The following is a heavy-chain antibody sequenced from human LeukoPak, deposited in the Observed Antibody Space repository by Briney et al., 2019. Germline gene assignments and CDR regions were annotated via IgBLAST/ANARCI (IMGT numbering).Heavy chain of an antibody. CDR1: GYTFTGYY. CDR2: INPNSGGT. J-gene: IGHJ6*02. CDR3: ARDSSADSYYYYGMDV. V-gene: IGHV1-2*02. Sequence: GASVKVSCKASGYTFTGYYMHWVRQAPGQGLEWMGWINPNSGGTNYAQKFQGRVTMTRDTSISTAYMELSRLRSDDTAVYYCARDSSADSYYYYGMDVWGQGTTVTVSS.